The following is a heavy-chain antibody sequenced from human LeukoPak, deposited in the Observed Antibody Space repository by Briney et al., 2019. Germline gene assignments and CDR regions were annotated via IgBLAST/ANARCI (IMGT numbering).Heavy chain of an antibody. Sequence: GASVKVSCKASGGTFSRFTISWVRQAPGQGFEWMGGITPIFGTANFAQKFQGRVSITADESTSTAFMELSSLRSEDTAVYCCAREWGLESSGYYYAYWGRGTLVTVSS. V-gene: IGHV1-69*13. D-gene: IGHD3-22*01. CDR3: AREWGLESSGYYYAY. CDR1: GGTFSRFT. CDR2: ITPIFGTA. J-gene: IGHJ4*02.